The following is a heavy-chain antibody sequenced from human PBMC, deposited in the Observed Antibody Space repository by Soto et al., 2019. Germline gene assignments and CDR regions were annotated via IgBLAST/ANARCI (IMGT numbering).Heavy chain of an antibody. J-gene: IGHJ6*01. CDR2: IKSKTDGGTA. V-gene: IGHV3-15*01. Sequence: GSLRLSCAPSGFTFSNNWMNRLPQAPGKRLEWVGGIKSKTDGGTADYAAPVKGRFTISRDDSKNTLYLQMNSLKTEDTAVYYCTTDLSPETYYYYYGMDVWRQGNTGTVAS. CDR3: TTDLSPETYYYYYGMDV. D-gene: IGHD3-16*02. CDR1: GFTFSNNW.